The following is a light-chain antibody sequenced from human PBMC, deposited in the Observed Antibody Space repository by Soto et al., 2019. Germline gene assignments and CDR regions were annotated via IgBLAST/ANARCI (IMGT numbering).Light chain of an antibody. CDR1: QSVGTN. J-gene: IGKJ1*01. CDR2: ASS. Sequence: EILMTQSPVTLSLSPGETATLSCGASQSVGTNLAWYQQKPGQAPRLLIFASSSRDSGIPARFSGSGSGTEFTLTSSSLQSEHFAAYYCYQYNDWPWTFGQRTKV. V-gene: IGKV3-15*01. CDR3: YQYNDWPWT.